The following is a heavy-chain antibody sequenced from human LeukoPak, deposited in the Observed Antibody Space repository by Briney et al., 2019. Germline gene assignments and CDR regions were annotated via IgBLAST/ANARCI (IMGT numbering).Heavy chain of an antibody. D-gene: IGHD5-12*01. CDR3: AHTHGNSGYPDSHFDY. V-gene: IGHV2-5*01. CDR1: GCSLSTRGVG. J-gene: IGHJ4*02. Sequence: SGPTLVNPTPTLTLTCTFSGCSLSTRGVGVGWIRQPPGKALEWLALIYWNDDKRYSPSLKSRLTITKDSSKNQVVVTMTTMDPVDRATYYCAHTHGNSGYPDSHFDYWGQGTLVTVSS. CDR2: IYWNDDK.